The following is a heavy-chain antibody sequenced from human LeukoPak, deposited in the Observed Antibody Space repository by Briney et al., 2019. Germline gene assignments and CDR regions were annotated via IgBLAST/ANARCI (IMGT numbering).Heavy chain of an antibody. CDR1: GGSISSYY. J-gene: IGHJ4*02. Sequence: SETLSLTCTVSGGSISSYYWSWIRQPPGKGLEWIGYIYYSGSTNYNPSLKSRVTISVDTSKNQFSLKLSSVTAADTAVCYCARRTGYYDGFDYWGQGTLVTVSS. CDR3: ARRTGYYDGFDY. D-gene: IGHD3/OR15-3a*01. V-gene: IGHV4-59*01. CDR2: IYYSGST.